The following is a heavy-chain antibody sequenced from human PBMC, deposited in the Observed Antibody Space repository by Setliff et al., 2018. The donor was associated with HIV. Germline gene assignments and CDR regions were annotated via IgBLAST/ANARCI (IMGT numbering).Heavy chain of an antibody. D-gene: IGHD3-10*01. J-gene: IGHJ6*04. CDR2: INAGNGNT. Sequence: ASVKVSCKASGFTFSDYAIHWVRQVPGQRLEWMGWINAGNGNTRYSQEFQGRVTITKDTFATTAYMELSSLTSEDTAVYYCARGKGVGGVIITGGLDVWGKGTTVTVSS. V-gene: IGHV1-3*03. CDR1: GFTFSDYA. CDR3: ARGKGVGGVIITGGLDV.